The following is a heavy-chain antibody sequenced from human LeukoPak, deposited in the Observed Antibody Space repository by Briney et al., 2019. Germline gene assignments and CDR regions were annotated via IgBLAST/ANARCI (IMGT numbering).Heavy chain of an antibody. D-gene: IGHD6-13*01. CDR1: GGSISSYY. V-gene: IGHV4-4*07. CDR2: IYTSGST. CDR3: ARCWQQLVGVYYYYYMDV. Sequence: SETLSLTCTVSGGSISSYYWSWIRQPAGKGLEWIGRIYTSGSTNYNPSLRSRVTMSVDTSKNQFSLKLSSVTAADTAVYYCARCWQQLVGVYYYYYMDVWGKGTTVTVSS. J-gene: IGHJ6*03.